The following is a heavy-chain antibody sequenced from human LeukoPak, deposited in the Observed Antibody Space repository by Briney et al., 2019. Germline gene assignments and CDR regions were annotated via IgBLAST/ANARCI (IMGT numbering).Heavy chain of an antibody. CDR3: ARDGGYRIDY. J-gene: IGHJ4*02. D-gene: IGHD5-18*01. V-gene: IGHV6-1*01. CDR1: GDSVSSNSAA. Sequence: SQTLSLTCAISGDSVSSNSAAWNWLRQPPSRGLEWLGRTYYRSKWYNDYAVSVKSRITINPDTSKNQFSLQLTSVTPEDTAVYFCARDGGYRIDYWGQGTLVTVSS. CDR2: TYYRSKWYN.